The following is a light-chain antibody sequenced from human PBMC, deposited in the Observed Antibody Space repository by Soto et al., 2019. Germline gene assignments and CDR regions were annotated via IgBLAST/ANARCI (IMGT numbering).Light chain of an antibody. CDR2: RAS. CDR3: QQYNSYSGT. CDR1: QRISNW. Sequence: DIQMTQSPSTMSASVGDRVTISCRASQRISNWLAWYQQKPGKAPKLVIYRASTLESGLPSRFSGSGSGTEFTLTIRSLQPDDFATYFCQQYNSYSGTFGPGTKVDIK. V-gene: IGKV1-5*03. J-gene: IGKJ3*01.